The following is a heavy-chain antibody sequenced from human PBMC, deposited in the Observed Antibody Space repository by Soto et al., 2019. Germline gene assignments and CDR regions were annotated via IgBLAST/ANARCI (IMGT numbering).Heavy chain of an antibody. CDR3: AKDRMGAGVRGYFDY. J-gene: IGHJ4*02. V-gene: IGHV3-30*18. Sequence: QVQLVESGGGVVQTGKSLRLSCARSGFTFSSYGMDLVRQAPGKGLEWVAVISYDGSNKYYADSVKGRFTISKDNSKNTLYLQMSSLRADDTAVYYCAKDRMGAGVRGYFDYWGQGTLVTVSS. CDR1: GFTFSSYG. CDR2: ISYDGSNK. D-gene: IGHD3-10*01.